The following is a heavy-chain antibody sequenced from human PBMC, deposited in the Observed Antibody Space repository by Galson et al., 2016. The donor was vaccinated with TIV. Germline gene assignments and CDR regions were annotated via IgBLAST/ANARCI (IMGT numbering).Heavy chain of an antibody. J-gene: IGHJ6*02. D-gene: IGHD1-14*01. CDR1: GFAFNNYY. CDR2: ISGSGNYR. V-gene: IGHV3-11*06. CDR3: ARDHRPSTVITQPVYYSYYYDIDV. Sequence: SLRLSCAASGFAFNNYYLTWIRQTPGKGLEWVSHISGSGNYRDYADSVKGRFTISRDNDKNLVYLRMNSLRAEDTAVYYCARDHRPSTVITQPVYYSYYYDIDVWGQGTTVTVSS.